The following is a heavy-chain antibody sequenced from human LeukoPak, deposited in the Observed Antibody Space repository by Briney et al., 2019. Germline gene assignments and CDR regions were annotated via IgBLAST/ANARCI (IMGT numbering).Heavy chain of an antibody. Sequence: SSETLSLTRAVSSYSISSGYYWGWIRQPPGKGLEWIGSIYHSGSTYYNPSLKSRVTISVDTSKNQFSLKLSSVTAADTAVYYCARQYYDILTGYDLPLDYYYYMDVWGKGTTVTVSS. CDR1: SYSISSGYY. CDR2: IYHSGST. CDR3: ARQYYDILTGYDLPLDYYYYMDV. D-gene: IGHD3-9*01. V-gene: IGHV4-38-2*01. J-gene: IGHJ6*03.